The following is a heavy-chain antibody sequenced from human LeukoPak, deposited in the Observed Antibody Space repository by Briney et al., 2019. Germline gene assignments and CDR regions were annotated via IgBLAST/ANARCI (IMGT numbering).Heavy chain of an antibody. Sequence: GGSLRLSCAASGFTFSSYAMSWVRQAPGKGLEWVSAISGSGGSTYYADSVKGRFTISRDNSKNTLYLQMNSLRAEDTAVYYCARDSEYYYDSSGYYAGAFDIWGQGTMVTVSS. V-gene: IGHV3-23*01. CDR2: ISGSGGST. CDR3: ARDSEYYYDSSGYYAGAFDI. D-gene: IGHD3-22*01. CDR1: GFTFSSYA. J-gene: IGHJ3*02.